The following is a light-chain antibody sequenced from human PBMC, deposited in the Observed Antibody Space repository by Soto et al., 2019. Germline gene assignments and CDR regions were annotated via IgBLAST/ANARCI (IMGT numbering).Light chain of an antibody. V-gene: IGLV1-51*01. CDR3: GTWDSSLNGVV. CDR1: SSNIENNY. J-gene: IGLJ2*01. CDR2: DNN. Sequence: QSVLTQPPSVSAAPGQKVTISCSGSSSNIENNYVSWYQQLPGTAPKLLIYDNNERPSEIPDRFSGSKSGTSATLGITGLQTGDEADYHCGTWDSSLNGVVFGGGTKLTVL.